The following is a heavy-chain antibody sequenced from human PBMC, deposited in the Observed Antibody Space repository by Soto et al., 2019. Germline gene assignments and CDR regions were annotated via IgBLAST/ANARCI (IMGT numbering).Heavy chain of an antibody. CDR2: ISAYNGNT. CDR3: ARERYDSSGNWFDP. D-gene: IGHD3-22*01. CDR1: GYTFTSYG. V-gene: IGHV1-18*01. Sequence: VASVKVSCKASGYTFTSYGISWVRQAPGQGLEWMGWISAYNGNTNYAQKLQGRVTMTTDTSTSTAYMELRSLRSDDTAVYYCARERYDSSGNWFDPWGQGTLVTVSS. J-gene: IGHJ5*02.